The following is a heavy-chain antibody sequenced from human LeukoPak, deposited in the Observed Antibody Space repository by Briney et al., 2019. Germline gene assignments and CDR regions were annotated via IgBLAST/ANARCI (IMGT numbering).Heavy chain of an antibody. J-gene: IGHJ6*03. D-gene: IGHD3-10*02. V-gene: IGHV4-31*03. CDR3: ARDYPYMSGRYMDV. Sequence: PPQTLSLTCTVSGGSISSGGYYWSWIRQHPGKGLEWIGYIYYSGSTYYNPSLKSRVTISVDTSKNQFSLKLSSVTAADTAVYYCARDYPYMSGRYMDVWGKGTTVTVSS. CDR1: GGSISSGGYY. CDR2: IYYSGST.